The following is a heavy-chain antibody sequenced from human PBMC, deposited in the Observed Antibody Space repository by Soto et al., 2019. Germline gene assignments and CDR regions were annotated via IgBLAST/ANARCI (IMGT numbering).Heavy chain of an antibody. J-gene: IGHJ6*02. Sequence: QVQLVESGGGVVQPGRSLRLSCAASGFTFSSYAMHWVRQAPGKGLEWVAVISYDGSNKYYADSVKGRFTISRDNSKNTLYLQMNSLRAEDTAVYYCARGAAAGADYGMDVWCQGTTVTVSS. D-gene: IGHD6-13*01. CDR1: GFTFSSYA. CDR3: ARGAAAGADYGMDV. CDR2: ISYDGSNK. V-gene: IGHV3-30-3*01.